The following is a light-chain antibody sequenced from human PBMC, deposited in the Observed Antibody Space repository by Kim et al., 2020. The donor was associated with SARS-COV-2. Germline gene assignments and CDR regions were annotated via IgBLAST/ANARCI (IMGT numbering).Light chain of an antibody. Sequence: QSALTQPRSVSGSPGQSVTISCTGTSSDVGGYNYVSWYQQHPGKAPKLMIYDVSKRPSGVPDRFSGSKSGNTASLTISGLQAEDEADYYCCSYAGSYVFGGGTHLTVL. V-gene: IGLV2-11*01. J-gene: IGLJ2*01. CDR2: DVS. CDR1: SSDVGGYNY. CDR3: CSYAGSYV.